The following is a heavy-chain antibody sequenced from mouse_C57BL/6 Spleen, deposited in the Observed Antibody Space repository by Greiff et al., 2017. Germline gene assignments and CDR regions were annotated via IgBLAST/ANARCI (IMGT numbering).Heavy chain of an antibody. CDR2: IDPSDSYT. D-gene: IGHD2-3*01. Sequence: VQLQQPGAELVRPGTSVKLSCKASGYTFTSYWMHWVKQRPGQGLEWIGVIDPSDSYTNYNQKFKGKATLTVDTSSSTAYMQLSSLTSEDSAVYYCAREGSLDGYSAWFAYWGQGTLVTVSA. V-gene: IGHV1-59*01. CDR1: GYTFTSYW. CDR3: AREGSLDGYSAWFAY. J-gene: IGHJ3*01.